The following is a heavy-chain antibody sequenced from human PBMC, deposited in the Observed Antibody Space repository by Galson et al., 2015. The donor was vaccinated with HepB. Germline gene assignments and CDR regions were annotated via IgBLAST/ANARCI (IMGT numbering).Heavy chain of an antibody. CDR3: ARGELAYCGGDCYSGGNLGAY. Sequence: SLRLSCAASGFTFSSYSMNWVRQAPGKGLEWVSSISSSSSYIYYADSVKGRFTISRDNAKNSLYLQMNSLRAEDTAVYYCARGELAYCGGDCYSGGNLGAYWGQGTLVTVSS. CDR1: GFTFSSYS. D-gene: IGHD2-21*02. V-gene: IGHV3-21*01. CDR2: ISSSSSYI. J-gene: IGHJ4*02.